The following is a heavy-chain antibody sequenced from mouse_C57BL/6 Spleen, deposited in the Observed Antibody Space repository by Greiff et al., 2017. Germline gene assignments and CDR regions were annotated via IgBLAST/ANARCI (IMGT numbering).Heavy chain of an antibody. CDR3: ARLTERFDY. Sequence: EVKVVESGGDLVKPGGSLKLSCAASGFTFSSYGMSWVRQTPDKRLEWVATISSGGSYTYYPDSVKGRFTISRDNAKNTLYLQMSSLKSEDTAMYYCARLTERFDYWGQGTTLTVSS. CDR1: GFTFSSYG. J-gene: IGHJ2*01. V-gene: IGHV5-6*01. CDR2: ISSGGSYT.